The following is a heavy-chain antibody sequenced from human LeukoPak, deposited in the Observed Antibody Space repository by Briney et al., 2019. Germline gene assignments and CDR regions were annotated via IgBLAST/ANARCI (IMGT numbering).Heavy chain of an antibody. CDR3: ARGSVGVGSGSYYNLDY. D-gene: IGHD3-10*01. CDR2: IYYSGST. V-gene: IGHV4-59*08. CDR1: GGSISSYY. Sequence: SETLSLTCTVSGGSISSYYWSWIRQPPGKGLEWIGYIYYSGSTNYNPSLKSRVTISVDTSKNQFSLKLSSVTAADTAVYYCARGSVGVGSGSYYNLDYWGQGTLVTVSS. J-gene: IGHJ4*02.